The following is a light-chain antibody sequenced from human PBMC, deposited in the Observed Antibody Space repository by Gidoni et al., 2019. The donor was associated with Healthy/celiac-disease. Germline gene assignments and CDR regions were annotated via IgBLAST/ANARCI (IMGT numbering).Light chain of an antibody. J-gene: IGKJ1*01. CDR3: QKCSGALWT. CDR2: AAS. V-gene: IGKV1-27*01. CDR1: QGISNY. Sequence: DIQMTQSPSSLSASVGDRVTITCRASQGISNYLAWYQQKPGRVPKLLIYAASTLQSGVPSRFSGSGSGTDFTLTISSLQPEDVATYYCQKCSGALWTFXQXTKVDIK.